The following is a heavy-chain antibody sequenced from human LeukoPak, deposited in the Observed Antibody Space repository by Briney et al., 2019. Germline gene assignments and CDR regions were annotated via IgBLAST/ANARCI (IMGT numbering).Heavy chain of an antibody. CDR3: ARDLLEWLHYFDY. Sequence: GGSLRPSCAASGFTFSSYWMSWVRQAPGKGLEWVANIKQDGSEKYYVDSVKGRFTISRDNAKNSLYLQMNSLRAEDTAVYYCARDLLEWLHYFDYWGQGTLVTVSS. D-gene: IGHD3-3*01. CDR1: GFTFSSYW. CDR2: IKQDGSEK. V-gene: IGHV3-7*01. J-gene: IGHJ4*02.